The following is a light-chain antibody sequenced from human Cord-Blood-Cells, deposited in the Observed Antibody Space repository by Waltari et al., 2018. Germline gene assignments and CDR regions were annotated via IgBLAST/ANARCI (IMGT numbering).Light chain of an antibody. CDR1: KLGDKY. J-gene: IGLJ2*01. CDR3: QAWDGSTAV. V-gene: IGLV3-1*01. Sequence: SYELTQPPSVSVSPGQTASITCSGDKLGDKYACWYQQTPGQPPVLVINQDSKRPSGIQRRFTGSSTGNTATLPISGTQAMDEADYYCQAWDGSTAVFGGGTKLTVL. CDR2: QDS.